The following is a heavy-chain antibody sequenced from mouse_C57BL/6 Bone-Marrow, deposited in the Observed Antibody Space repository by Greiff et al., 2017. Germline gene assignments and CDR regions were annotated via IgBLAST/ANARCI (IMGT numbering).Heavy chain of an antibody. CDR1: GFTFSDYG. J-gene: IGHJ3*01. CDR2: ISSGSSTI. Sequence: EVNLVESGGGLVKPGGSLKLSCAASGFTFSDYGMHWVRQAPEKGLEWVAYISSGSSTIYYADTVKGRFTISRDTAKNTLFLQMTSLRSEDTAMYYCARGAGQAWFAYWGQGTLVTVSA. V-gene: IGHV5-17*01. CDR3: ARGAGQAWFAY. D-gene: IGHD6-1*01.